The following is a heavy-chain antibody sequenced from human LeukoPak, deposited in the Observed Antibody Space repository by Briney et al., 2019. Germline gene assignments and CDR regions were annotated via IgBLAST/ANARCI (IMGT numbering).Heavy chain of an antibody. CDR3: ARAAELVPFNY. V-gene: IGHV3-11*01. J-gene: IGHJ4*02. Sequence: GGSLRLSCAASGFTFSDYYMNWIRQAPGKGLEWVSYISSSGSTIYYADSVKGRLTISRDNAKNSLYLQMNSLRAEDTAVYYCARAAELVPFNYWGQGTLVTVSS. D-gene: IGHD6-13*01. CDR2: ISSSGSTI. CDR1: GFTFSDYY.